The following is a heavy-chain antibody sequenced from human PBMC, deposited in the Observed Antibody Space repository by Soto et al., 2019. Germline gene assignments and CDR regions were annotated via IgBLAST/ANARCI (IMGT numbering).Heavy chain of an antibody. CDR2: LSGSGGST. Sequence: GGSLRLSCAASGFTFSSYAMSWVRQGPGKGLEWVSALSGSGGSTYYADSVKGRFTISRDNSKNTLYLQMNSLRAEDTAVYYCAKDNWIAEQTMYYYYGMDVWGQGTTVTVSS. V-gene: IGHV3-23*01. D-gene: IGHD1-20*01. CDR1: GFTFSSYA. CDR3: AKDNWIAEQTMYYYYGMDV. J-gene: IGHJ6*02.